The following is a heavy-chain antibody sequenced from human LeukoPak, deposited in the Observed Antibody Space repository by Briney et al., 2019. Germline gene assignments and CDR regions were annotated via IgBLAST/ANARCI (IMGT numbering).Heavy chain of an antibody. D-gene: IGHD2-15*01. CDR1: GGSISSGGYY. Sequence: NTSETLSLTCTVSGGSISSGGYYWSWIRQHPGKGLEWIGYIYYSGSTYYNPSLKSRVTISVDTSKNQFSLKLISVTAADTTAADTAVYYCARGRRSARMHYFDYWGQGTLVTVSS. J-gene: IGHJ4*02. CDR3: ARGRRSARMHYFDY. CDR2: IYYSGST. V-gene: IGHV4-31*03.